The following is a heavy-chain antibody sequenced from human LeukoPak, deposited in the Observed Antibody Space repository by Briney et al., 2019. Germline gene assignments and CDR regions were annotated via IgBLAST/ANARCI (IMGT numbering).Heavy chain of an antibody. D-gene: IGHD2-15*01. V-gene: IGHV3-7*01. J-gene: IGHJ4*02. CDR2: IKQDGSEK. Sequence: GGSLRLSCAASGFAFSSYWMSWVRQAPGKGLEWVANIKQDGSEKYYVDSVKGRFTIFRDNAKNSLYLQMNSLRADDTAVYYCARDPRYCSGGSCYLGYFDYWGQGTLVTVSS. CDR1: GFAFSSYW. CDR3: ARDPRYCSGGSCYLGYFDY.